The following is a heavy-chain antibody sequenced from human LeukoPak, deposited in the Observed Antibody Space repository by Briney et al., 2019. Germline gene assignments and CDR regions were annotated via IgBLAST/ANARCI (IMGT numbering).Heavy chain of an antibody. J-gene: IGHJ4*02. CDR1: GSTFSSYS. V-gene: IGHV3-21*01. Sequence: NPGGSLRLSCAASGSTFSSYSMNWVRQAPGKGLEWVSSISSSSSYIHYADSVRGRFTVSRDNAKNSLFLQMNSLRGEDTAVYYCARCTTGKTFGSLREIKKSREIDYWGQGTLVTVSS. CDR2: ISSSSSYI. D-gene: IGHD1-1*01. CDR3: ARCTTGKTFGSLREIKKSREIDY.